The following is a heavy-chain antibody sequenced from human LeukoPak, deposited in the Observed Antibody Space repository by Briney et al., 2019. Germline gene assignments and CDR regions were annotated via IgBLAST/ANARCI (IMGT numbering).Heavy chain of an antibody. CDR1: GYSFSTYV. Sequence: ASVKVSCKASGYSFSTYVINWVRQAPGQGLEWMGWISAYNGNTNYAQKFQGRATMTTYTSTSTVHMELRSLRSDDTAVYYCAREGSVWGSYHYFEYWGQGSLVTVSS. CDR2: ISAYNGNT. D-gene: IGHD3-16*02. V-gene: IGHV1-18*01. CDR3: AREGSVWGSYHYFEY. J-gene: IGHJ4*02.